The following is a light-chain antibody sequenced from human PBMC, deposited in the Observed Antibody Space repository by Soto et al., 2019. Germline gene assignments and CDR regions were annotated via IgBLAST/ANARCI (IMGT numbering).Light chain of an antibody. CDR1: QSVISTY. J-gene: IGKJ5*01. V-gene: IGKV3-20*01. Sequence: EIGLTQTPGTLSLSPGERATLSCRASQSVISTYLAWYQQKPGQAPRLLIYGASSRATGIPDRFSGSGSGTDFTLTISRLEPEDFAVYYCQQYGSSPITFGQGTRLEIK. CDR3: QQYGSSPIT. CDR2: GAS.